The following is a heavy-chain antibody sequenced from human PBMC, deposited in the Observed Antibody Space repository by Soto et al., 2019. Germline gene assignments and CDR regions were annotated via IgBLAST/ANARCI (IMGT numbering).Heavy chain of an antibody. J-gene: IGHJ4*02. Sequence: PSETLCVPWTLSVGSISGFYWSWIRQPPGKGLEWIGYIYYSGSTDYNPSLKSRVTVSVDTSKNQFYLNLRSMSPADTAVYYRARVGGLAARTFDYWGQGTLVTVS. V-gene: IGHV4-59*01. CDR1: VGSISGFY. CDR3: ARVGGLAARTFDY. CDR2: IYYSGST. D-gene: IGHD6-6*01.